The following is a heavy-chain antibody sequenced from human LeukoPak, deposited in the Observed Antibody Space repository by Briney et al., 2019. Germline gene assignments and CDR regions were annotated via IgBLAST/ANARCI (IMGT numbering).Heavy chain of an antibody. V-gene: IGHV3-49*04. CDR3: ARRSDYDYFDY. D-gene: IGHD4-17*01. CDR2: IRSKVYGGTI. J-gene: IGHJ4*02. Sequence: GGSLRLSCAASGFTFGDYAMGWVRQAPGKGLEWVGFIRSKVYGGTIEYAASVKGRFTISRDDSTSIVYLQMNSLKTEDTAVYFCARRSDYDYFDYWGQGTLVTVSS. CDR1: GFTFGDYA.